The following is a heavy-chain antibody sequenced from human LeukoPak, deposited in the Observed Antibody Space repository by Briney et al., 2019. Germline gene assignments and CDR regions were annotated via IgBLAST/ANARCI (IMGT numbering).Heavy chain of an antibody. CDR3: ARHPQFYHRLRYFDWLLTGASYFDY. V-gene: IGHV4-59*10. D-gene: IGHD3-9*01. J-gene: IGHJ4*02. CDR2: IYTSGST. CDR1: GGSFSGYY. Sequence: SETLSLTCAVYGGSFSGYYWSWIRQPAGKGLEWIGRIYTSGSTNYNPSLKSRVTISVDTSKNQFSLKLSSVTAADTAVYYCARHPQFYHRLRYFDWLLTGASYFDYWGQGTLVTVSS.